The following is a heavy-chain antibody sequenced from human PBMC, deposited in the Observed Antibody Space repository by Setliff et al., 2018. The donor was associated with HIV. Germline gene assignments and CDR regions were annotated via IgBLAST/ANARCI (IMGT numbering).Heavy chain of an antibody. J-gene: IGHJ4*02. D-gene: IGHD6-6*01. CDR2: IYPGDSDT. CDR3: ARSGSSSPYYFDY. CDR1: GYSFNNYW. Sequence: GESLKISCKGSGYSFNNYWIGWVRQMSGKGLEWMGIIYPGDSDTTYSPSFQGQVNISADKSISTAYLQWSSLKASDTAMYYCARSGSSSPYYFDYWGQGTLVTVSS. V-gene: IGHV5-51*01.